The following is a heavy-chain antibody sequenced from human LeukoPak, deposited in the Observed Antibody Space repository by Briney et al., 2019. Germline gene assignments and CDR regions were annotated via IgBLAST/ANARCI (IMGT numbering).Heavy chain of an antibody. CDR1: GFTFSSHA. J-gene: IGHJ4*02. CDR3: VYYDSSGYYYGRLRY. V-gene: IGHV3-23*01. CDR2: IGADGANT. Sequence: GGSLRLSCAASGFTFSSHAISWVRQAPGKGPEWVSAIGADGANTYYADSVKGRFTIFRDNSKSTVYLQLNSLRAKDTAVYYCVYYDSSGYYYGRLRYWGQGTLVTVSS. D-gene: IGHD3-22*01.